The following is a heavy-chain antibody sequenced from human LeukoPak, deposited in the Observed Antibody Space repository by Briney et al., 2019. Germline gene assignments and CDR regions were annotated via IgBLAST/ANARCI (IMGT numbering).Heavy chain of an antibody. J-gene: IGHJ4*02. D-gene: IGHD3-10*01. CDR1: GGTFISYA. CDR2: IIPIFGTA. Sequence: SVKVSCKASGGTFISYAISWVRQAPGQGLEWMGGIIPIFGTANYAQKFQGRVTITADKSTSTAYMELSSLRSEDTAVYYCARESEVRGLYDYWGQGTLVTVSS. CDR3: ARESEVRGLYDY. V-gene: IGHV1-69*06.